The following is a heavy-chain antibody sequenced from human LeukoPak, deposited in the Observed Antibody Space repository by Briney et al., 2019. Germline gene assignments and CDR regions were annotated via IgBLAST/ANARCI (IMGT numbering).Heavy chain of an antibody. CDR2: IYSPGGT. J-gene: IGHJ3*02. V-gene: IGHV3-53*01. CDR1: GFPVSRHY. Sequence: GGSLRLSCEASGFPVSRHYMSWVRQAPGKGLEWVSIIYSPGGTYYADSVKGRFTISRDNSKNTIYLQMNSLRVEDTAVYYCARAPYSADSSVTPPAYVIWGQGTMVTVSS. D-gene: IGHD3-22*01. CDR3: ARAPYSADSSVTPPAYVI.